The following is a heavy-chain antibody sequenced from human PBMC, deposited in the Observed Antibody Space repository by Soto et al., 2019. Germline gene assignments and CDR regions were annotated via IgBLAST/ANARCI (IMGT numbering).Heavy chain of an antibody. V-gene: IGHV4-39*01. Sequence: SETLSLTCTVSGGSISSSSYYWGWIRQPPGKGLEWIGSIYYSGSTYYNPSLKSRVTISVDTSKNQFSLKLSSVTAADTAVYYCARHARVGARANWFDPWGQGTLVTVSS. CDR2: IYYSGST. J-gene: IGHJ5*02. D-gene: IGHD1-26*01. CDR1: GGSISSSSYY. CDR3: ARHARVGARANWFDP.